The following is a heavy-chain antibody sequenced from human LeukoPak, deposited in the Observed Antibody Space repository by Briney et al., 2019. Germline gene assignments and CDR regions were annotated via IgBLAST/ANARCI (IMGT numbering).Heavy chain of an antibody. J-gene: IGHJ6*03. D-gene: IGHD3-10*01. V-gene: IGHV3-21*01. CDR3: ARAQWFGELLSTYMDV. CDR2: IISSSVYI. Sequence: GRSLSLSCPASGLSVISYCIHCVSQPPSNGLEWVSSIISSSVYIYYADSVKGRFTISRDNAKNSLYLQMNSLRAEDTAVYYCARAQWFGELLSTYMDVWGKGTTVTVSS. CDR1: GLSVISYC.